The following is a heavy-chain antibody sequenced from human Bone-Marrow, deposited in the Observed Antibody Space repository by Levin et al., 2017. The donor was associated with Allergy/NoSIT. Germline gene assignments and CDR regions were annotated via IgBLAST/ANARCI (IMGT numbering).Heavy chain of an antibody. CDR3: ASSIWSRIAAAGPPDY. CDR1: GFTFRSYS. Sequence: HGESLKISCAASGFTFRSYSMNWVRQAPGKGLEWVSSISSSSDYIYYADSVKGRFTISRDNAKNSLYLEMNSLRVEDMAVYFCASSIWSRIAAAGPPDYWGQGALVTVSS. J-gene: IGHJ4*02. CDR2: ISSSSDYI. V-gene: IGHV3-21*01. D-gene: IGHD6-13*01.